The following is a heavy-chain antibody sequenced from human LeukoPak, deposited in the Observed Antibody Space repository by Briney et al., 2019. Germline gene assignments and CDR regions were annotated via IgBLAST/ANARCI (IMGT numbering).Heavy chain of an antibody. J-gene: IGHJ6*03. CDR3: ARVHRGYCSGGSCYPHYYYYMDV. CDR2: IYYSGST. CDR1: GGSISSGGYY. D-gene: IGHD2-15*01. Sequence: SETLSLTCTVSGGSISSGGYYWSWIRQHPGKGLEWIGYIYYSGSTYYNPSLKSRVTISVDTSKNQFSLKLSSVTAADTAVYYCARVHRGYCSGGSCYPHYYYYMDVWGKGTTVTVSS. V-gene: IGHV4-31*03.